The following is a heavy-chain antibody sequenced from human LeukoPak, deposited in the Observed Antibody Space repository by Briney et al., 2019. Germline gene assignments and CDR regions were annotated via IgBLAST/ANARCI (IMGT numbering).Heavy chain of an antibody. CDR3: ARVGESYYYYYYMDV. Sequence: GGSLRLSCAASGFTFSSYSMNWVRQAPGKGLEWVSSISSSSSYIYYADSVKGRFTISRDNAKNSLYLQMNSLRAEDTAVYYCARVGESYYYYYYMDVWGKGTTVTASS. D-gene: IGHD3-10*01. CDR2: ISSSSSYI. CDR1: GFTFSSYS. V-gene: IGHV3-21*01. J-gene: IGHJ6*03.